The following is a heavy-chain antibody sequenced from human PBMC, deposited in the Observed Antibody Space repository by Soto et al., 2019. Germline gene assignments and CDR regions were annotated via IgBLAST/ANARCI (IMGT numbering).Heavy chain of an antibody. CDR2: ISYDGSNK. J-gene: IGHJ6*02. Sequence: GGSLRLSCAASGFTFSSYGMHWVRQAPGKGLEWVAVISYDGSNKYYADSVKGRFTISRDNSKNTLYLQMNSLRAEDTAVYYSAKDQLQAAAGTLPYYYGMDVWGQGTTVTVSS. CDR1: GFTFSSYG. D-gene: IGHD6-13*01. V-gene: IGHV3-30*18. CDR3: AKDQLQAAAGTLPYYYGMDV.